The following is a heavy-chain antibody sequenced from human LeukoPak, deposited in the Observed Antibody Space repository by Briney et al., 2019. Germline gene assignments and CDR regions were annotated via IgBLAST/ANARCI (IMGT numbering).Heavy chain of an antibody. CDR3: ARAMVGSSGAFDI. V-gene: IGHV3-21*01. D-gene: IGHD1-26*01. J-gene: IGHJ3*02. CDR2: ISSSSSYI. Sequence: GGSLRLSCAASGFTFGSYSMNWVRQAPGKGLEWVSSISSSSSYIYYADSVKGRFTISRDNAKNSLYLQMNSLRAEDTAVYYCARAMVGSSGAFDIWGQGTMVTVSS. CDR1: GFTFGSYS.